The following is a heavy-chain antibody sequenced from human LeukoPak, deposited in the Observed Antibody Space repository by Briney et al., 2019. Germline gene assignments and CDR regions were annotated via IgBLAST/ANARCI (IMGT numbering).Heavy chain of an antibody. CDR1: GGSISRYY. D-gene: IGHD3-22*01. V-gene: IGHV4-59*01. J-gene: IGHJ4*02. Sequence: SETLSLTCTVSGGSISRYYWSWIRQPPGKGLEWVGYIYYSGSTNYNPSLKSRVTISVDTSKNQFSLKLSSVTAADTAVYYCARWSRGNYYDSSGLDYWGQGTLVTVSS. CDR2: IYYSGST. CDR3: ARWSRGNYYDSSGLDY.